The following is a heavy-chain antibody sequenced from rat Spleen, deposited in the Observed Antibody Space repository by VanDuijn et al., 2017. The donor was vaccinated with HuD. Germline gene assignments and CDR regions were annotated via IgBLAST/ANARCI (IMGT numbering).Heavy chain of an antibody. CDR1: GFTFSNYG. CDR2: ISYDGSST. CDR3: AVAGYGY. V-gene: IGHV5-29*01. Sequence: EVQLVESGGGLVQPGRSMKLSCAASGFTFSNYGMAWVRQAPTKGLEWVATISYDGSSTSYRDSVMGRFTISRDNAKSTLYLQMDSMRSEDTATYYCAVAGYGYWGQGVMVTVSS. D-gene: IGHD2-2*01. J-gene: IGHJ2*01.